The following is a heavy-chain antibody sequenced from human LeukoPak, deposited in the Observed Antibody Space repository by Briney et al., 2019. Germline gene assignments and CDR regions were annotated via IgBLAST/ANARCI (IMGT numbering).Heavy chain of an antibody. D-gene: IGHD3-22*01. Sequence: PGGSLRLSCAASGFTFSSYAMHWVRQAPGKGLGWVAVISYDGSNKYYADSVKGRFTISRDNSKNTLYLQMNSLRAEDTAVYYCARGGVVVITPFDYWGQGTLVTVSS. J-gene: IGHJ4*02. CDR3: ARGGVVVITPFDY. CDR2: ISYDGSNK. CDR1: GFTFSSYA. V-gene: IGHV3-30*04.